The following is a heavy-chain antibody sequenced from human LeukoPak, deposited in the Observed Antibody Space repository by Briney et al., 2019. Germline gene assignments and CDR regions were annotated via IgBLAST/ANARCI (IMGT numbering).Heavy chain of an antibody. CDR3: AKANWISDADAVW. CDR2: IRGGGGT. Sequence: GGSLRLSCAASGFSFTTYAMSWVRQAPARGPEGVSSIRGGGGTFYADSVKGRFTLSRDDSRNTVYLQLNDLRVEDTARYYCAKANWISDADAVWWGQGTQVTVSS. J-gene: IGHJ4*02. D-gene: IGHD2-2*03. CDR1: GFSFTTYA. V-gene: IGHV3-23*01.